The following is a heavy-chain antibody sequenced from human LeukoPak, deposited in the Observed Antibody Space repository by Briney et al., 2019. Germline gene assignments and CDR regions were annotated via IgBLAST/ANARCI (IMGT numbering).Heavy chain of an antibody. V-gene: IGHV3-9*01. CDR1: GFNFGDFG. CDR2: ITWNSGSA. CDR3: AKGHTIFGVVPDILDI. J-gene: IGHJ3*02. Sequence: GGSLRLSCAASGFNFGDFGMYWVRQGPGKGLEWVAGITWNSGSAVYADSVEGRFTISRDNVKKSVYLQMSSLRLEDTALYYCAKGHTIFGVVPDILDIWGRGTNVIVSS. D-gene: IGHD3-3*01.